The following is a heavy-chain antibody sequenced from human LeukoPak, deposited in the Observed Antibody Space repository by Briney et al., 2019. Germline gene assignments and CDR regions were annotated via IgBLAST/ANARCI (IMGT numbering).Heavy chain of an antibody. J-gene: IGHJ6*02. CDR1: GFTFSSYA. CDR3: ARPLRSLDYYYYYGMDV. CDR2: ISGSGGST. Sequence: PGGSLRLSCAASGFTFSSYAMSWVRQAPGKGLEWVSAISGSGGSTYYADSVKGRFTISRDNSKNTLYLQMNSLRAEDTAVYYCARPLRSLDYYYYYGMDVWGQGTTVTVSS. V-gene: IGHV3-23*01. D-gene: IGHD4-17*01.